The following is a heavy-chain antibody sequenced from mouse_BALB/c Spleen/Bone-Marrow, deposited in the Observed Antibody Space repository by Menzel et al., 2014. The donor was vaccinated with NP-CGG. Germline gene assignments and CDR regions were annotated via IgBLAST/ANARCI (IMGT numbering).Heavy chain of an antibody. Sequence: QVQLQQSGVAFVKPGASVRLSCKASGYTFTSYWMHWVEQRPGQGLEWIGEIDPSDSYTKYNQNFKGKATLTVDKPSSTAYMQLSSLTSEDSAVYYCARTYYDYDWFAYWGQGTLVTVSA. V-gene: IGHV1-69*02. J-gene: IGHJ3*01. D-gene: IGHD2-4*01. CDR1: GYTFTSYW. CDR2: IDPSDSYT. CDR3: ARTYYDYDWFAY.